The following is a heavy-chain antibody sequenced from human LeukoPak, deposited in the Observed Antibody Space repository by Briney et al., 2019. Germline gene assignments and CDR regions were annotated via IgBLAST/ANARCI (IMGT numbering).Heavy chain of an antibody. Sequence: GGSLRLSCAAYGFSFSSYNMNWVRQAPGKGLEWVSKISSSGGTIKYAESVKGRFTISRDNAKNSLYLQMNSLRAEDTAVYYCARCSSGYYCGFDYWGQGTLVTVSS. J-gene: IGHJ4*02. CDR2: ISSSGGTI. D-gene: IGHD3-22*01. CDR1: GFSFSSYN. CDR3: ARCSSGYYCGFDY. V-gene: IGHV3-48*04.